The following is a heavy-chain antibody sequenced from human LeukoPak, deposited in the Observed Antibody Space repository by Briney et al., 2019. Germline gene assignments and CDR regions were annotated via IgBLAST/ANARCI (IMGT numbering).Heavy chain of an antibody. D-gene: IGHD3-3*01. J-gene: IGHJ5*02. CDR1: GFTFSHYG. V-gene: IGHV3-30*02. CDR2: IQNDVKTT. Sequence: PGGSLRLSCSASGFTFSHYGMNWVRQPPGKGLEWVAFIQNDVKTTFYAESVKGRFTISRDNSKNTLYLQMNSLTTGDTAVYYCGRELSRYYIHAFDPWGQGTLV. CDR3: GRELSRYYIHAFDP.